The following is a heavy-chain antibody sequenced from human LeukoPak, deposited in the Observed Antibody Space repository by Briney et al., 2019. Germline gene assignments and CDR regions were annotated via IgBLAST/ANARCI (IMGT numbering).Heavy chain of an antibody. D-gene: IGHD3-22*01. V-gene: IGHV3-11*04. J-gene: IGHJ4*02. Sequence: PGGSLRLSCAASGFTFSDYYMSWLRQAPGKGLEWVSYISSSGCTIYYADYVKGRFAIPRDNAKNSLYLQMNSLRAEDTAVYYCARDYLYDSSGYYDGYWGQGTLVTVSS. CDR3: ARDYLYDSSGYYDGY. CDR1: GFTFSDYY. CDR2: ISSSGCTI.